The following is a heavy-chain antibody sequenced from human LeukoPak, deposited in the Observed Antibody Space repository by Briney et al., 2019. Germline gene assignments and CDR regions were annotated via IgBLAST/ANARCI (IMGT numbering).Heavy chain of an antibody. V-gene: IGHV3-23*01. CDR1: QFTFSNYA. D-gene: IGHD6-13*01. J-gene: IGHJ2*01. CDR3: AKFSGAAGYNWYFDL. CDR2: VSGSGTNT. Sequence: GGSLRVSCAASQFTFSNYAMTWVRQAPGEGLEWVSAVSGSGTNTYYADSVKGRFTVSRDNSKNTLYLQMNSLRAEDTAIYYCAKFSGAAGYNWYFDLWGRGTLVTVSS.